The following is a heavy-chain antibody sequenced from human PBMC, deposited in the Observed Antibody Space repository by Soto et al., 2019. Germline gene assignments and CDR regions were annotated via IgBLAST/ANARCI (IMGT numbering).Heavy chain of an antibody. CDR2: ISYDGSNK. CDR1: GFTFSSYG. Sequence: QVQLVESGGGVVQPGRSLRLSCAASGFTFSSYGMHWVRQAPGKGLEWVAVISYDGSNKYYADSVKGRFTISRDNSKNTLYLQMNSLRAEDTAVYYCAKVGATGGHYFDYWGQGTLVTVSS. D-gene: IGHD1-26*01. J-gene: IGHJ4*02. CDR3: AKVGATGGHYFDY. V-gene: IGHV3-30*18.